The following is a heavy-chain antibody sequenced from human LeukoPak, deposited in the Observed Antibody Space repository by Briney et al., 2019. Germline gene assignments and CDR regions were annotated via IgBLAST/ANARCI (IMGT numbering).Heavy chain of an antibody. CDR2: IYHSGST. CDR1: GYSISSGYY. V-gene: IGHV4-38-2*02. CDR3: ARYVTGRAFDY. D-gene: IGHD3-10*02. Sequence: PSETLSLTCTVSGYSISSGYYWGWIRQPPGKGLEWIGSIYHSGSTYYNPSLKSRVAISVDTSKNQFSLKLSSVTAADTAVYYCARYVTGRAFDYWGQGTLVTVSS. J-gene: IGHJ4*02.